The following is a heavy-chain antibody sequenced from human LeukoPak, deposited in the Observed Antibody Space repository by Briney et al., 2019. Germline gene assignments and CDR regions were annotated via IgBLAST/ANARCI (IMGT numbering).Heavy chain of an antibody. V-gene: IGHV3-30*02. CDR2: IRHDGSNK. Sequence: GGSLRLSCAASGFTFNIYGMHWVRQAPGKGLEWVAFIRHDGSNKYYADSVKGRFTISRDNSKNTVNLQMHRPRVEDTAVYYCAKDGLYGATRDYWGQGTLVTVSS. D-gene: IGHD4/OR15-4a*01. CDR1: GFTFNIYG. CDR3: AKDGLYGATRDY. J-gene: IGHJ4*02.